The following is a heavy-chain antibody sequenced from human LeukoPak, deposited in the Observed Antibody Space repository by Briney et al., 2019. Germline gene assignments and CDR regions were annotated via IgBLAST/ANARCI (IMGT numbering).Heavy chain of an antibody. CDR2: ISSSSSTI. D-gene: IGHD6-13*01. Sequence: GGSLRLSCVPSGFTFSSYWMTWVRQAPGKGLEWVSYISSSSSTIYYADSVKGRFTVSRDNAKNSLYLQMNSLRAEDTAVYYCARDCSSSWYNAFDIWGQGTMVTVSS. CDR1: GFTFSSYW. CDR3: ARDCSSSWYNAFDI. V-gene: IGHV3-48*01. J-gene: IGHJ3*02.